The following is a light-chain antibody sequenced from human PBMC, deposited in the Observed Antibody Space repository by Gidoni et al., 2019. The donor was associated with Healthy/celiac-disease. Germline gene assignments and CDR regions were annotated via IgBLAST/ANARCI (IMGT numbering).Light chain of an antibody. Sequence: DIRMTQSPSTLSASVGVRVTIPCRASQSISSWLAWYQQKPGKAPKLLIYDASSLESGVPSRFSGSGSGTEFTLTISSLQPDDFATYYCQQYNSYRTFGQGTRLEIK. V-gene: IGKV1-5*01. CDR1: QSISSW. CDR3: QQYNSYRT. J-gene: IGKJ5*01. CDR2: DAS.